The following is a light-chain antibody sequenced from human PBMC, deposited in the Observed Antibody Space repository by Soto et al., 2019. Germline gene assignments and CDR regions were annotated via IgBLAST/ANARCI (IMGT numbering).Light chain of an antibody. J-gene: IGKJ4*01. Sequence: EIVLTKSPGTLSLSPGDRATLSCRASQSGSSNYLYWYQQNTGQAPRRLIYGASSRATGIQDRFSGSGSGTDFTLTISILEPEDVAVYYCNQYDTSPPLTFGGGTKVEIK. V-gene: IGKV3-20*01. CDR3: NQYDTSPPLT. CDR1: QSGSSNY. CDR2: GAS.